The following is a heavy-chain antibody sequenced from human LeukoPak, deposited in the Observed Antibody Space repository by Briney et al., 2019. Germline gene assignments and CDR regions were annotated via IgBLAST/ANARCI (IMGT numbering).Heavy chain of an antibody. V-gene: IGHV3-72*01. J-gene: IGHJ4*02. CDR2: TRNKANSYTT. D-gene: IGHD2-21*01. CDR1: GFTFGDYA. Sequence: GGSLRLSCTASGFTFGDYAMSWVRQAPGKGLEWVGRTRNKANSYTTEYAASVKGRFSISTDESKNSLYLQMNSLKTEDTAVYYCAKPPLTGLIPGGYWGQGTLVTVSS. CDR3: AKPPLTGLIPGGY.